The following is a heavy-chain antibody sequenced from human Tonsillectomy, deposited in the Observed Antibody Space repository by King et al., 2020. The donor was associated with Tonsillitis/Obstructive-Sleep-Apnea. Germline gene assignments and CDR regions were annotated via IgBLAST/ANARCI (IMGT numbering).Heavy chain of an antibody. Sequence: VQLVESGAEVKKPGESLKISCKGSGXRFTSYWIGWVRQMPGKGLEWMGIIYPGDFDTRYSPSFQGQVTISADRSISTASLQWSSLKASDTAMYYCARXXXXXXXLDXXXXGTLVTVSS. CDR2: IYPGDFDT. CDR3: ARXXXXXXXLDX. CDR1: GXRFTSYW. J-gene: IGHJ4*02. V-gene: IGHV5-51*01.